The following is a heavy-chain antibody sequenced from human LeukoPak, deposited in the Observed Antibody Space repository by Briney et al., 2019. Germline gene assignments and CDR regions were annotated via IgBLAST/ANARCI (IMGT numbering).Heavy chain of an antibody. D-gene: IGHD6-13*01. CDR1: GGSISSCGYY. CDR3: ARAGIAAAGGDY. CDR2: IYYSGST. V-gene: IGHV4-31*03. J-gene: IGHJ4*02. Sequence: SETLSLTCTVSGGSISSCGYYWSWIRQHPGKGLVWIGYIYYSGSTYYNPSLKSRVTISVDTSKNQFSLKLSSVTAADTAVYYCARAGIAAAGGDYWGQGTLVTVSS.